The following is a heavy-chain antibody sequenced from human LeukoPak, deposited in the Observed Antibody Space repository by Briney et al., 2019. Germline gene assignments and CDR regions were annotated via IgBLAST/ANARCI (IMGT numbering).Heavy chain of an antibody. CDR2: IVNDGTDK. CDR3: AKEDDFADLHGY. V-gene: IGHV3-33*04. CDR1: GFTFSSYS. Sequence: GGSLRLSCAGSGFTFSSYSIHWVRQTPGKGLQWVALIVNDGTDKFYSDSVRGRFTVSRDNSNNTVFLHMTSLRVEDTGVYFCAKEDDFADLHGYWGQGTWVTVS. J-gene: IGHJ1*01. D-gene: IGHD4-17*01.